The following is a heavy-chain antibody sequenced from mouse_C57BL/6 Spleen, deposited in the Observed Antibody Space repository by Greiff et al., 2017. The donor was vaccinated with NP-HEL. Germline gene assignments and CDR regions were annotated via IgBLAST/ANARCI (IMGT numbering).Heavy chain of an antibody. Sequence: EVQLQQSGPELVKPGASVKIPCKASGYTFTDYNMDWVKQSHGKSLEWIGDINPNNGGTNYNQKFKGKATLTVDKSSSTAYMELRSLTSEDTAVYYWARDYYGSRDAMDYWGQGTSVTVSS. V-gene: IGHV1-18*01. J-gene: IGHJ4*01. CDR1: GYTFTDYN. CDR2: INPNNGGT. CDR3: ARDYYGSRDAMDY. D-gene: IGHD1-1*01.